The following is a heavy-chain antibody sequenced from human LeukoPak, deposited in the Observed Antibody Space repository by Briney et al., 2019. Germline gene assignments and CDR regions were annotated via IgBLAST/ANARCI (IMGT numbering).Heavy chain of an antibody. J-gene: IGHJ4*02. Sequence: SETLSLTCTVSGGSISSSSYYWGWIRQPPGKGLEWIGSIYYSGSTYYNPSLKSRVTISVDTSKNQFSLKLSSVTAADTAVYYCARDFEERLDYDILTGSYFDYWGQGTLVTVSS. CDR1: GGSISSSSYY. CDR3: ARDFEERLDYDILTGSYFDY. CDR2: IYYSGST. D-gene: IGHD3-9*01. V-gene: IGHV4-39*01.